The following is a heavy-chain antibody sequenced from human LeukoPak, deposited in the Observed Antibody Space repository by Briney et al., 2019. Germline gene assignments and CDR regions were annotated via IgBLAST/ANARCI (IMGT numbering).Heavy chain of an antibody. CDR1: GGTFSSYA. Sequence: VASVKVSCKASGGTFSSYAISWVRQAPGQGLEWMGGIIPIFGTANYAQKFQGRVTITADESTSTAYMELSSLRSEDTAVYYCASITAAAGTGRYYYYYMDVWGKGTTVTISS. D-gene: IGHD6-13*01. CDR2: IIPIFGTA. CDR3: ASITAAAGTGRYYYYYMDV. V-gene: IGHV1-69*13. J-gene: IGHJ6*03.